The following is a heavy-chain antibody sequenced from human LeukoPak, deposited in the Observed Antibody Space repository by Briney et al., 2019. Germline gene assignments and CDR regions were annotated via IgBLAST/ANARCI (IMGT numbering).Heavy chain of an antibody. CDR3: ARAKYYYGSGSYGYFDY. D-gene: IGHD3-10*01. CDR2: IYYSGST. CDR1: GGSFSGYY. V-gene: IGHV4-59*01. Sequence: SETLSLTCAVYGGSFSGYYWSWIRQPPGKGLEWIGYIYYSGSTNYNPSLKSRVTISVDTSKNQFSLKLSSVTAADTAVYYCARAKYYYGSGSYGYFDYWGQGTLVTVSS. J-gene: IGHJ4*02.